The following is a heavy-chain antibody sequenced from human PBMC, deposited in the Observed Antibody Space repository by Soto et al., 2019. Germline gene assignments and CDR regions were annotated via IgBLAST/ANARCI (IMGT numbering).Heavy chain of an antibody. J-gene: IGHJ3*02. CDR1: GGTFGSNA. CDR2: IIPIFGTT. D-gene: IGHD1-1*01. V-gene: IGHV1-69*15. Sequence: QVQLVQSETEVRKPGSSVKVSCRASGGTFGSNAISWVRQAPGQGLEWMGNIIPIFGTTKNAQNFQGRVTITADESTNTAYMERSSLRSEDTAIYYCAREGYTFGPGAVRGAFDIWGQGTMVTVSS. CDR3: AREGYTFGPGAVRGAFDI.